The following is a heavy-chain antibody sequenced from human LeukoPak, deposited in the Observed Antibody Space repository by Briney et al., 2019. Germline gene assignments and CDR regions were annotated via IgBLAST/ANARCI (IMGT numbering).Heavy chain of an antibody. CDR1: GFTFDDYA. V-gene: IGHV3-9*01. CDR3: VKDVGRDTAAAYY. CDR2: ILRNSGSI. J-gene: IGHJ4*02. Sequence: GGSLRLSCAASGFTFDDYAMHWVRQAPGKGLEWVSGILRNSGSIGYADSVKGRFTISRDDAKNSLYLQMNGLRAEDTALYYCVKDVGRDTAAAYYWGQGTLVSVSS. D-gene: IGHD6-13*01.